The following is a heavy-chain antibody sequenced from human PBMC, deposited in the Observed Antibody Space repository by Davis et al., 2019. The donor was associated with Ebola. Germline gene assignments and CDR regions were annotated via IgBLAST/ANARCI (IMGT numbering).Heavy chain of an antibody. Sequence: PGGSLRLSCEVSGFTFSDYYMSWIRQAPGKGLEWIAYIGPSGNSFYCADSVKGRFTISRDNAKNSLYLQMNSLRVEDTALYYCATFETERYTREFDSWGQGTLVTVSS. CDR2: IGPSGNSF. D-gene: IGHD1-1*01. CDR1: GFTFSDYY. J-gene: IGHJ4*02. CDR3: ATFETERYTREFDS. V-gene: IGHV3-11*04.